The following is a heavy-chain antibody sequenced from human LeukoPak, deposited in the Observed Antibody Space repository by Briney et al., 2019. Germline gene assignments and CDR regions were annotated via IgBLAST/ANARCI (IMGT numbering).Heavy chain of an antibody. Sequence: ASVKVSCKASGYTFTGHSMYWVRQAPGQGLEWMGWIKPNSGGTNYAQKFQGRVTMTRDTSISTAYMELSRLRSDDTAVYYCARGMSITMVRGARFDPWGQGTLVTVSS. D-gene: IGHD3-10*01. CDR1: GYTFTGHS. V-gene: IGHV1-2*02. J-gene: IGHJ5*02. CDR3: ARGMSITMVRGARFDP. CDR2: IKPNSGGT.